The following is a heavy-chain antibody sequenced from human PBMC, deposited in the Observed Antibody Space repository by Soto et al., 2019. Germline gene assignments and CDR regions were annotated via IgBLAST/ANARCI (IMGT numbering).Heavy chain of an antibody. CDR3: TMYYYDSSGYYYLFGY. CDR2: IRSKANSYAT. Sequence: GGSLRLSCAASGFTFSGSAMHWVRQASGKGLEWVGRIRSKANSYATAYAASVKGRFTISRDDSKNTAYLQMNSLKTEDTAVYYCTMYYYDSSGYYYLFGYWGQGTLVTVSS. V-gene: IGHV3-73*01. J-gene: IGHJ4*02. D-gene: IGHD3-22*01. CDR1: GFTFSGSA.